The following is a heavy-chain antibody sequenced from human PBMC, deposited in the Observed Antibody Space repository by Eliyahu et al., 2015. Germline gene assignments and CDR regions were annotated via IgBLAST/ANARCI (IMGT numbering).Heavy chain of an antibody. Sequence: QVQLQESGPGLVKPSQTLSLTCTVSGGSISSAGYYWSWIRQHPGKGLEWIGSIYYSGSTFYNPSLKSRLTISVDKSKNQFSLKLSSVTSADTAVYYCATYYDKAAGCDPWGQGTLVTVSS. D-gene: IGHD3-22*01. CDR2: IYYSGST. CDR3: ATYYDKAAGCDP. CDR1: GGSISSAGYY. J-gene: IGHJ5*02. V-gene: IGHV4-31*03.